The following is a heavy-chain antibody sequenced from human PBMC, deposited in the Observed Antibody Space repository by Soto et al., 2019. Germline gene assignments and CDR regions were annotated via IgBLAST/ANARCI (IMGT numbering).Heavy chain of an antibody. Sequence: PGGSLRLSCAASGFTFSNYAVTWVRQAPGKGLEWVSTISGSGGSTYYADSVTGRFTISRDNSKNTLYLQMNSLRPEDTAVYYCAKDTYYHYSTGLYVFDYWGRGTPVTVSS. CDR3: AKDTYYHYSTGLYVFDY. CDR2: ISGSGGST. CDR1: GFTFSNYA. V-gene: IGHV3-23*01. J-gene: IGHJ4*02. D-gene: IGHD3-22*01.